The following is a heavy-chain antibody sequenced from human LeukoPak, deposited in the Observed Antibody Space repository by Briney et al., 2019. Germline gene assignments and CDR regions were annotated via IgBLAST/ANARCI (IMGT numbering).Heavy chain of an antibody. Sequence: PGGSLRLSCAASGFTFDDYGMSWVRQAPGKGLEWIGSIYYSGNTYYNSSLKSRVTISLDTSKNQFSLNLFSVTAADTAMYYCTRANGCGLIDYWGQGTLVTVSS. CDR3: TRANGCGLIDY. CDR2: IYYSGNT. D-gene: IGHD2-21*01. V-gene: IGHV4-39*07. CDR1: GFTFDDYG. J-gene: IGHJ4*02.